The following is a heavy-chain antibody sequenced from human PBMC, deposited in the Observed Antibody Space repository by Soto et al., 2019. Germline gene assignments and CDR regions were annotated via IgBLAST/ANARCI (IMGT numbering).Heavy chain of an antibody. V-gene: IGHV3-11*06. D-gene: IGHD3-22*01. CDR2: ISSSSSYT. J-gene: IGHJ5*02. Sequence: GGSLRLSCAASGFTFSDYYMSWIRQAPGKGLEWVSYISSSSSYTNYADSVKGRFTISRDNAKNSQYLQMNSLRAEDTAVYYCARGDSGYYSYNWFDPGAREPWSPSPQ. CDR3: ARGDSGYYSYNWFDP. CDR1: GFTFSDYY.